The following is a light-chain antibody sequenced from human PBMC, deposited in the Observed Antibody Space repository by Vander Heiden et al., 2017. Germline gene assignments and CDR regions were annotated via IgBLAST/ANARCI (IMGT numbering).Light chain of an antibody. J-gene: IGKJ1*01. CDR1: QSVSSSY. Sequence: EIVLTQSPGTLSLSPGERATLSCRASQSVSSSYLAWYQQKPGQAARLLIYGASSRATGIPDRFSGSGSGTDFTLTISRLEPEDFAVYYCQQYGRSPRTFGQGTKVEIK. CDR2: GAS. V-gene: IGKV3-20*01. CDR3: QQYGRSPRT.